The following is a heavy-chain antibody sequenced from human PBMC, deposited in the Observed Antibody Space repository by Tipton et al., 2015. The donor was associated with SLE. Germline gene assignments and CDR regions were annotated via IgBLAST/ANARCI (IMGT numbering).Heavy chain of an antibody. CDR2: IYYSGST. V-gene: IGHV4-39*07. Sequence: TLSLTCTVSGGSISSSSYYWGWIRQPPGKGLEWIGNIYYSGSTYYNPSLKSRVTISVDTSKNQFSLKLRSVTAADTAVYYCAREERIAAAGRLYYYYAMDVWGQGTTVTVSS. CDR3: AREERIAAAGRLYYYYAMDV. J-gene: IGHJ6*02. CDR1: GGSISSSSYY. D-gene: IGHD6-13*01.